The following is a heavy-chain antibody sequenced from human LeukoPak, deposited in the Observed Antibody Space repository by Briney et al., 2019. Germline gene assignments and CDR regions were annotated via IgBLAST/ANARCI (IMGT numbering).Heavy chain of an antibody. CDR2: ISYSGTT. J-gene: IGHJ4*02. CDR1: GGSISNFY. V-gene: IGHV4-59*01. Sequence: SETLSLTCTVSGGSISNFYWTWIRQSPGKGLEWIGYISYSGTTKYSPSLKSRLTTSVDTSKNQLSLKLSSVTAADTAVYYCARGEYYDSSGYYPTTNFDYWGQGTLVTVSS. CDR3: ARGEYYDSSGYYPTTNFDY. D-gene: IGHD3-22*01.